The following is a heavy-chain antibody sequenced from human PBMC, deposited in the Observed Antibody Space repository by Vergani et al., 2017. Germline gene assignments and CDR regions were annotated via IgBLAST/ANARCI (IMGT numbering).Heavy chain of an antibody. CDR2: IKQDGSEK. CDR1: GFTFSSYW. J-gene: IGHJ6*02. Sequence: EVQLVESGGGLVQPGGSLRLSCAASGFTFSSYWMSWVRQAPGKGLEWVANIKQDGSEKYYVDSVKGRFTISRDNAKNSLYLQMNSLRAEDTAVYYCARLYDYGLYYYYYGMDVWGQGTTVTVSS. CDR3: ARLYDYGLYYYYYGMDV. D-gene: IGHD4-17*01. V-gene: IGHV3-7*01.